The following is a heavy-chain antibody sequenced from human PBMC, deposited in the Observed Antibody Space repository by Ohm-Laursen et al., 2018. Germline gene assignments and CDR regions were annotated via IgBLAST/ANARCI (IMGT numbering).Heavy chain of an antibody. Sequence: SLRLSCAASGFTHSDYYMSGIRKAPGKGLEWLSYISSSGSTIYDADSVRGRFTISRDNAKNSLFLQLQSLRAEDTTIYYCARGSSYYYSFDSWGQGTLVTVSS. D-gene: IGHD3-22*01. CDR1: GFTHSDYY. CDR3: ARGSSYYYSFDS. J-gene: IGHJ4*02. V-gene: IGHV3-11*01. CDR2: ISSSGSTI.